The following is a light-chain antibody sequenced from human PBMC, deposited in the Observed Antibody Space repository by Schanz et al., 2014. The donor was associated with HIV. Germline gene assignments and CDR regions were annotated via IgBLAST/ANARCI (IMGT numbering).Light chain of an antibody. CDR1: SSDVGGYYY. Sequence: QSALTQPPSASGSPGQSVNISCTGTSSDVGGYYYVSWYQQHPGKAPKLMIYEVSKRPSGVPDRFSGSKSGNTASLTVSGLQAEDEADYYCQSYDNRLSVVVFGGGTKLTVL. J-gene: IGLJ2*01. V-gene: IGLV2-8*01. CDR3: QSYDNRLSVVV. CDR2: EVS.